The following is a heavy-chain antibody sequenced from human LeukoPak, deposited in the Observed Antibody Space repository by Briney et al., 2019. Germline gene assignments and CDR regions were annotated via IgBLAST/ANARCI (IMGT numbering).Heavy chain of an antibody. CDR3: ARDYSSGWAYGAWYFDL. CDR2: ISSSSSYI. D-gene: IGHD6-19*01. CDR1: GFTFSSYS. J-gene: IGHJ2*01. Sequence: GGSLRLSCAASGFTFSSYSMNWVRQAPGKGLEWVSSISSSSSYIYYADSVKGRFTISRDNAKNSLYLQMNSLRAEDTAVYYCARDYSSGWAYGAWYFDLWGRGTPVTVSS. V-gene: IGHV3-21*01.